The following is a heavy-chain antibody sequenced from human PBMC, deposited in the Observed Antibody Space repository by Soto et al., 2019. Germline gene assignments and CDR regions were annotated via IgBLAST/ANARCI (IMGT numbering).Heavy chain of an antibody. V-gene: IGHV4-34*01. CDR1: GGSFSGYY. CDR3: ATLEKPAAMFGYYYYYMDV. J-gene: IGHJ6*03. CDR2: INHSGST. Sequence: PSETLSLTCAVYGGSFSGYYWSWIRQPPGKGLEWIGEINHSGSTNYNPSLKSRVTISVDTSKNQFSLKLSSVTAADTAVYYCATLEKPAAMFGYYYYYMDVWGKGTTVT. D-gene: IGHD2-2*01.